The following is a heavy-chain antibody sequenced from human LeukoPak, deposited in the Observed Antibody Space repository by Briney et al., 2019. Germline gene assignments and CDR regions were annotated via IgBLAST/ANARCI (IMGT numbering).Heavy chain of an antibody. V-gene: IGHV4-39*02. CDR2: VFYSGST. D-gene: IGHD5-18*01. J-gene: IGHJ4*02. Sequence: KPSETLSLTCTVSGGSISSSSYYWGWVRQPPGKGLEWIGNVFYSGSTHYNPSLKSRVTISIDSSKNQFSLKLSSVTAADTAVYYCARDPSYGYFDYWGQGTLVTVSS. CDR3: ARDPSYGYFDY. CDR1: GGSISSSSYY.